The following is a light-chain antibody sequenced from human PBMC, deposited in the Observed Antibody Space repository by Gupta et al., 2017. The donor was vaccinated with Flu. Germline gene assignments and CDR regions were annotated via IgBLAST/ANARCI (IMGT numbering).Light chain of an antibody. CDR3: QVWDTDSSHVV. V-gene: IGLV3-21*02. CDR2: DST. J-gene: IGLJ3*02. Sequence: SYVLTQPPSVSVAPGQTARISCGGDSIGSENVHWYQQQPGQAPLLVVYDSTDRPSGTPERFSGSNSGNTASLTISGVEAGDEADYFCQVWDTDSSHVVFGGGTKLTVL. CDR1: SIGSEN.